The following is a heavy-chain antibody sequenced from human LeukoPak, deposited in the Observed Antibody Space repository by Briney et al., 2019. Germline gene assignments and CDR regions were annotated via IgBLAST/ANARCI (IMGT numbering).Heavy chain of an antibody. Sequence: SETLSLTCTVSGSSISSSTYYWGWIRQPPGKGLEWIGNIYNSGNTYYSPSLKSRVTISVDPSKNQFSLRLNSVTAADTAVYYCARSRAFNSGAFDPWGQGSLVTVSS. CDR1: GSSISSSTYY. V-gene: IGHV4-39*07. CDR3: ARSRAFNSGAFDP. D-gene: IGHD1-26*01. CDR2: IYNSGNT. J-gene: IGHJ5*02.